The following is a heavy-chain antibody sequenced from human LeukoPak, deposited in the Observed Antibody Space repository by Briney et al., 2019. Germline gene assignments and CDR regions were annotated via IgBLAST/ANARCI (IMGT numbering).Heavy chain of an antibody. CDR1: GFTFSSYG. CDR2: IWYDGSNK. V-gene: IGHV3-33*01. J-gene: IGHJ4*02. CDR3: ARTSSGYLDY. D-gene: IGHD3-22*01. Sequence: QAGRSLRLSCAASGFTFSSYGMHWVRQAPGKGLEWVAVIWYDGSNKYYADSVKVRFTISRDNSKNTLYLQMNSLRAEDTAVYYCARTSSGYLDYWGQGTLVTVSS.